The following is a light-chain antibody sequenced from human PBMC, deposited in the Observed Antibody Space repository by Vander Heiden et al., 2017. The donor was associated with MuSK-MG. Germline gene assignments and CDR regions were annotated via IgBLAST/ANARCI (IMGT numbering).Light chain of an antibody. V-gene: IGLV1-40*01. CDR3: QSYDSSLSGSV. CDR1: SSNIGAYYD. Sequence: QSVLTQPPSVSCAPGQRVTISCTGSSSNIGAYYDVHWYQQLPGTAPKLLIYGNSNRPSGVPDRFSGSKSGTSASLAITGLQAEDEADYYCQSYDSSLSGSVFGGGTKLTVL. CDR2: GNS. J-gene: IGLJ2*01.